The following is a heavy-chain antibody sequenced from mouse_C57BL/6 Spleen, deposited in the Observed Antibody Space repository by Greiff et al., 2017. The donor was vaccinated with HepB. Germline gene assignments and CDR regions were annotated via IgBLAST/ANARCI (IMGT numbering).Heavy chain of an antibody. Sequence: VQLQQSGPELVKPGASVKISCKASGYTFTDYYINWVKQRPGQGLEWIGWIFPGSGSTYYNEKFKGKATLTVDKSSSTAYMLLSSLTSEDSAVYFCARRGGTVVDYYAMDYWGQGTSVTVSS. CDR3: ARRGGTVVDYYAMDY. V-gene: IGHV1-75*01. D-gene: IGHD1-1*01. J-gene: IGHJ4*01. CDR2: IFPGSGST. CDR1: GYTFTDYY.